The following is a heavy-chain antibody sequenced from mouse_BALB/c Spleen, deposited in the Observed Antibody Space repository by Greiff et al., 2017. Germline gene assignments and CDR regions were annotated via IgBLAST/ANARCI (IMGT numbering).Heavy chain of an antibody. Sequence: EVQLQQSGAELVRSGASVKLSCTASGFNINDYYMHWVKQRPEQGLEWIGWIDPENGDTEYAPKFQGKATMTADTSSNTAYLQLSSLTSEDTAIYYCNEELDYYGSRGYAMDYWGQGTSVTVSS. CDR1: GFNINDYY. V-gene: IGHV14-4*02. CDR3: NEELDYYGSRGYAMDY. D-gene: IGHD1-1*01. CDR2: IDPENGDT. J-gene: IGHJ4*01.